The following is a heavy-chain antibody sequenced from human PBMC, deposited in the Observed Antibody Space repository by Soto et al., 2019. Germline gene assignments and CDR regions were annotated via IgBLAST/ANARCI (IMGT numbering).Heavy chain of an antibody. J-gene: IGHJ6*02. CDR3: ARYDGLGHCTSSNCHVLGMDV. V-gene: IGHV3-33*01. CDR1: GFNFGIYS. CDR2: IWYDGSNK. D-gene: IGHD1-1*01. Sequence: SRRRSSAGSGFNFGIYSTHLVRPAPGKGLEWVAVIWYDGSNKYYADSVKGRFTISRDNSKNTLYLQMNSLRAEDTAVYYCARYDGLGHCTSSNCHVLGMDVWGQGTTVNVSS.